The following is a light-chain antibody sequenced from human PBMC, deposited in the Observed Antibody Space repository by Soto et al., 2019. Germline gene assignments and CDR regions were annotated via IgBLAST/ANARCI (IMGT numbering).Light chain of an antibody. CDR3: QQYNNWPLT. CDR2: GAS. J-gene: IGKJ4*01. V-gene: IGKV3D-15*01. Sequence: EIVLTQSPGTLSLSPGERATLSCRASQSVSNNYLAWYQQKPGQAPRLLIYGASSRATGIPDRFSGSGSGTEFTLTISSLQSEDFAVYYCQQYNNWPLTFGGGTKVDIK. CDR1: QSVSNN.